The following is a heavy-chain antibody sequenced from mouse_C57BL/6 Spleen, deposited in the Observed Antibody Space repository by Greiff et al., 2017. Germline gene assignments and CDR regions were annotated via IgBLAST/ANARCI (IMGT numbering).Heavy chain of an antibody. V-gene: IGHV5-17*01. D-gene: IGHD2-3*01. J-gene: IGHJ4*01. CDR2: ISSGSSTI. CDR3: AMDGYYVSAMDY. CDR1: GFTFSDYG. Sequence: DVTLVESGGGLVKPGGSLKLSCAASGFTFSDYGMHWVRQAPEKGLEWVAYISSGSSTIYYADTVKGRFTISRDNAKNTLFLQMTSLRSEDSAMYYCAMDGYYVSAMDYWGQGISVTVSS.